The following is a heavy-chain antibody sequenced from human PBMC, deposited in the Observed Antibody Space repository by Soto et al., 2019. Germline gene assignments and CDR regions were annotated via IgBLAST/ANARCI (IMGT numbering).Heavy chain of an antibody. V-gene: IGHV4-59*01. CDR3: ARDRSYCSSTSCYYGAYYYYYMDV. CDR1: GGSISSYY. J-gene: IGHJ6*03. Sequence: SETLSLTCTVSGGSISSYYWSWIRQPPGKGLEWIGYIYYSGSTNYNPSLKSRVTISVDTSKNQFSLKLSSVTAADTAVYYCARDRSYCSSTSCYYGAYYYYYMDVWGKGTTVTVSS. D-gene: IGHD2-2*01. CDR2: IYYSGST.